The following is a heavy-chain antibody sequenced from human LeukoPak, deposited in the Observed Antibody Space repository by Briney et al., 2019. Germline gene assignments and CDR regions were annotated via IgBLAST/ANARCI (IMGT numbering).Heavy chain of an antibody. V-gene: IGHV4-39*07. CDR1: GGSISSSSYY. CDR3: ARVRRLNRSHYILDY. D-gene: IGHD2-15*01. CDR2: IYYSWST. J-gene: IGHJ4*02. Sequence: PSETLSLTCTVSGGSISSSSYYWGWIRQPPGKGLEWIGSIYYSWSTYYNPSLKSRVTISVDTSKNQFSLKLSSVTAADTAVYYCARVRRLNRSHYILDYWGQGTLVTVSS.